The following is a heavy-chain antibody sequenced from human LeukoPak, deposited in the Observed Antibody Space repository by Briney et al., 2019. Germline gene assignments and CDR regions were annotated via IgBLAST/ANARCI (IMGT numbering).Heavy chain of an antibody. CDR3: ARGYSSSGDYDY. D-gene: IGHD3-22*01. V-gene: IGHV1-46*01. CDR2: INPSGGST. Sequence: GASVKVACKASGYTXTSYYIHGVRQAPGQGLEWMGIINPSGGSTSYAQKFQGRVTMTRDTSTSTVSIELSSLRSEDTTVYYCARGYSSSGDYDYWGQGTLVTVSS. J-gene: IGHJ4*02. CDR1: GYTXTSYY.